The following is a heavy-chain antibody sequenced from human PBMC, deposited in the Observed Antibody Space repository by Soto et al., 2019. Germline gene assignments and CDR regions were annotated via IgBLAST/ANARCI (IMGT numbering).Heavy chain of an antibody. D-gene: IGHD3-16*02. J-gene: IGHJ6*02. V-gene: IGHV1-2*02. Sequence: ASVKVSCKASGYTFTGYYMHWVRQAPGQGLEWMGWINPNSGGTNYAQKFQGRVTMTRDTSISTAYMELSRLRSDDTAVYYCARGLGVIYGYNYPYYYGMDVWVQGTTVTVSS. CDR3: ARGLGVIYGYNYPYYYGMDV. CDR1: GYTFTGYY. CDR2: INPNSGGT.